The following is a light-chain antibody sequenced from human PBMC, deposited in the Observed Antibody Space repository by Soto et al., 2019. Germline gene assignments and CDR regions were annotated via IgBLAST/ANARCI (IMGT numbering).Light chain of an antibody. V-gene: IGLV2-14*02. CDR1: SSDVGNYNL. Sequence: QSALTQPASVSGSPGQSITISCTGTSSDVGNYNLVSWYQQYPGKAPKLMIYEGGKRPSGVSNRFSGSKSGNTASLTISGLQAEDEADYYCSSYTSSITYVFGTGTK. CDR2: EGG. J-gene: IGLJ1*01. CDR3: SSYTSSITYV.